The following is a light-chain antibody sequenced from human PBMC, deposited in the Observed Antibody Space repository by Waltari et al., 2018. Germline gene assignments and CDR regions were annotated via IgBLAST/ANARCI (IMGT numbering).Light chain of an antibody. CDR2: EAS. V-gene: IGKV1-5*03. CDR1: QSISNW. J-gene: IGKJ1*01. Sequence: IQMTQSPSTLSASVGDRVTITCRASQSISNWLAWYQQRPGKAPNLLIYEASTLQSGVPSRFDGSGSGTEFTLTISSLQPDDFATYYCQQYKTYSRTFGQGTQVGIK. CDR3: QQYKTYSRT.